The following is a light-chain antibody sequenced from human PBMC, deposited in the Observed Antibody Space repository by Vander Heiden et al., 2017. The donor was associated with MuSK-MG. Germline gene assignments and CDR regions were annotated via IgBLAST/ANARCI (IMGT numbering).Light chain of an antibody. CDR1: QSISSY. V-gene: IGKV1-39*01. J-gene: IGKJ1*01. Sequence: DIQMTQSPSSLSASVGDRVTIACRASQSISSYLNWYQQKPGRAPKLLIYAASSLQSGVPSRFSGSGSGTDFTLTISRLQPEDFAVYYCQQSYTFPRTFGQGTKVEIK. CDR2: AAS. CDR3: QQSYTFPRT.